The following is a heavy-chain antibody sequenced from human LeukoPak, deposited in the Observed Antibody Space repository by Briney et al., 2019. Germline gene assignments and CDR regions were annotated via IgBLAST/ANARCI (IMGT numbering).Heavy chain of an antibody. CDR2: ISWSSGSL. J-gene: IGHJ4*02. CDR1: GFTFDDYA. CDR3: ARCRWFGELSYFDY. V-gene: IGHV3-9*01. D-gene: IGHD3-10*01. Sequence: GRSLRLSCTASGFTFDDYAMHWVRQAPGKGLEWVSGISWSSGSLGYADSVKGRFTLSRDNAKNSLSLQMNSLRAEDTAVYYCARCRWFGELSYFDYWGQGTLVTVSS.